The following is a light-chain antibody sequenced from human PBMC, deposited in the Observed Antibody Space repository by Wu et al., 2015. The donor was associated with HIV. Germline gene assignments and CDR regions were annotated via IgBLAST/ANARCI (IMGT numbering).Light chain of an antibody. CDR3: QQRSLWPPYS. CDR1: QSVSRNF. V-gene: IGKV3D-20*02. J-gene: IGKJ2*03. CDR2: GAS. Sequence: EIVLTQSPGTLSLSPGERATLSCRASQSVSRNFLAWYQQKPGQAPRLLIYGASIRATGIPARFSGSGSGTDFTLTISSLEPEDSATYYCQQRSLWPPYSFGQGTKLEIK.